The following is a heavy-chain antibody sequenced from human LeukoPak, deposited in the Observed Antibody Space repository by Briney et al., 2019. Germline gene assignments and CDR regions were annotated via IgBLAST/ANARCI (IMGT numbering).Heavy chain of an antibody. Sequence: GGSLRLSCAASGFTFSNHGMNWVRQAPGKGLEWVSGISPSGDITYYADSVKGRFTISRDNSKNTLYLEVISLTAEDTAVYYCAKDDAWLRFGEWSQGTLVTVSP. J-gene: IGHJ4*02. CDR2: ISPSGDIT. V-gene: IGHV3-23*01. D-gene: IGHD3-10*01. CDR3: AKDDAWLRFGE. CDR1: GFTFSNHG.